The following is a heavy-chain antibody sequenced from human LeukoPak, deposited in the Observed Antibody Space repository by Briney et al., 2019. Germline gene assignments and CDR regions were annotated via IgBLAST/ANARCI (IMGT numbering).Heavy chain of an antibody. V-gene: IGHV1-2*02. CDR2: INPNSGGT. J-gene: IGHJ6*03. CDR3: ARGGNRGAWYYHYYMDV. D-gene: IGHD3-10*01. Sequence: ASVKVSCEASGYTFTGYYMHWVRQAPGQGLEWMGWINPNSGGTNYAQKFQGRVTMTRDTSISTAYMELSRLRSDDTAVYYCARGGNRGAWYYHYYMDVWGKGTTVTVSS. CDR1: GYTFTGYY.